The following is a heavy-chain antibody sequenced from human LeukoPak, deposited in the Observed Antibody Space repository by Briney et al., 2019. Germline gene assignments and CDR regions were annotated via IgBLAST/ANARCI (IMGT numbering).Heavy chain of an antibody. V-gene: IGHV4-59*08. CDR2: SYNSGNT. J-gene: IGHJ4*02. Sequence: SETLSLTCTVSGGSISNYYWSWIRQPPGKGLEWIGYSYNSGNTNYNPSLRSRVTISVDTSKNQFSLKLSSVTAADTAVYYCAGSSKQFASLGPGNLVTVSS. CDR3: AGSSKQFAS. CDR1: GGSISNYY. D-gene: IGHD1/OR15-1a*01.